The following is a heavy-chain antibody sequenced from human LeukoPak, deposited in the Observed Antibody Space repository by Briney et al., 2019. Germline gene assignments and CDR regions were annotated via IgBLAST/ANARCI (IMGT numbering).Heavy chain of an antibody. Sequence: GGSLRLSCAASGFTFSSYWMSWVRQAPGKGLEWVANIKQDGSEKNYVDSVKGRFTISRDNAKNSLYLQMNSLRAEDTVVYYCASISWYSFDYWGQGTLVTVSS. V-gene: IGHV3-7*01. J-gene: IGHJ4*02. CDR1: GFTFSSYW. CDR3: ASISWYSFDY. D-gene: IGHD6-13*01. CDR2: IKQDGSEK.